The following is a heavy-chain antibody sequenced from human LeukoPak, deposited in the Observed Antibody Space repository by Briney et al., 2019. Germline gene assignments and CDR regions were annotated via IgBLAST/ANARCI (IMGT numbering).Heavy chain of an antibody. V-gene: IGHV3-23*01. J-gene: IGHJ5*02. CDR1: GFTFSNYA. D-gene: IGHD6-13*01. Sequence: PGGSLRLSCAASGFTFSNYAMSWVRQAPGRGLEWVSTITGSGRSTYYADSVRGRFTISRDNSKNTLYLQMNSLRAEDTAVYYCAREYSAGWFDPWGQGTLVTVSS. CDR3: AREYSAGWFDP. CDR2: ITGSGRST.